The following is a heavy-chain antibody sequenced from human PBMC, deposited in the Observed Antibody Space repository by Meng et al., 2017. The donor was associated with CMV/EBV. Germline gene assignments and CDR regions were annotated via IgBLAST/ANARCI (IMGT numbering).Heavy chain of an antibody. D-gene: IGHD3-10*01. CDR2: ISSSGSTI. Sequence: GESLKISCAASGFTFSDYYMSWIRQATGKGLEWVSYISSSGSTIYYADSVKGRFTISRDNAKNSLYLQMNSLRAEDTAVYYCARDDLPKTVYYGSGSRHASIDYWGQGTLVTVSS. CDR1: GFTFSDYY. J-gene: IGHJ4*02. V-gene: IGHV3-11*04. CDR3: ARDDLPKTVYYGSGSRHASIDY.